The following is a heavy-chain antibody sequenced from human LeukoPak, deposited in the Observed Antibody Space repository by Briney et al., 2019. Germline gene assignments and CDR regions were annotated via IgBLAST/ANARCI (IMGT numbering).Heavy chain of an antibody. J-gene: IGHJ6*02. Sequence: SVKVSCKASGGTFSSYAISWVRQAPGQGLEWMGGIIPIFGTANYAQRFQGRVTMTRDTSTSTVYMELSSLRSEDTAVYYCAREAVTTGMDYYYYYGMDVWGQGTTVTVSS. CDR3: AREAVTTGMDYYYYYGMDV. CDR1: GGTFSSYA. V-gene: IGHV1-69*05. D-gene: IGHD4-17*01. CDR2: IIPIFGTA.